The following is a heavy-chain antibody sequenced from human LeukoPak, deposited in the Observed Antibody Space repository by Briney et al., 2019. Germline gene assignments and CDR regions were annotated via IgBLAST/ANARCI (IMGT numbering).Heavy chain of an antibody. CDR2: ISSSSSYI. CDR1: GFTFSSYS. CDR3: ARVTTTYYYGSGPDAFDI. J-gene: IGHJ3*02. D-gene: IGHD3-10*01. V-gene: IGHV3-21*01. Sequence: GGSLRLSCAASGFTFSSYSMNWVRQAPGKGLEWVSSISSSSSYIYYADSVKGRFTISRDNAKNSLYLQMNSLRAEDTAVYYCARVTTTYYYGSGPDAFDIWGQGTMVTVSP.